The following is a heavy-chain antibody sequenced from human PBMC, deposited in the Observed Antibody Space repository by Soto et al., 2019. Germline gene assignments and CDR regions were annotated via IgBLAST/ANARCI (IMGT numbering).Heavy chain of an antibody. CDR2: IYHSGST. Sequence: QVQLQESGPGLVKPSGTLSLTCAVSGGSISSSNWWSWVRQPPGKGLEWIGEIYHSGSTNYNPSLKSRVTISVDKSKNQFSLKLSSVTAADTAVYYCARGRPHGLVPAAHPLKAWFDPWGQGTLAAVSS. J-gene: IGHJ5*02. D-gene: IGHD2-2*01. CDR3: ARGRPHGLVPAAHPLKAWFDP. CDR1: GGSISSSNW. V-gene: IGHV4-4*02.